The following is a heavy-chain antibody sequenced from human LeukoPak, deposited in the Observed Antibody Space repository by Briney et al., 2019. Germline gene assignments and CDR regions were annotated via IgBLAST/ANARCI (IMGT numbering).Heavy chain of an antibody. V-gene: IGHV3-23*01. D-gene: IGHD2-2*01. CDR3: AKDRRYCSSTSCYHFQH. Sequence: PGGSLRLSCAASGFTFSNYAMNWVRQAPGKGLEWVSTIGGSGAGTYYADSVKGRFTISRDNSKSTLSLQMNSLRAEDAAVYYCAKDRRYCSSTSCYHFQHWGQGTLVTVSS. CDR1: GFTFSNYA. J-gene: IGHJ1*01. CDR2: IGGSGAGT.